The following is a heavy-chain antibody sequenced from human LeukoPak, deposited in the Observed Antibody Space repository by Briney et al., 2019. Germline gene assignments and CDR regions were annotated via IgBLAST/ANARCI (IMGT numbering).Heavy chain of an antibody. D-gene: IGHD2-2*01. CDR1: GGSINSYY. CDR2: IYYSGST. V-gene: IGHV4-59*01. CDR3: ARSTSSFDY. Sequence: PSETLSLTCTVSGGSINSYYWSWIRQPPGKGLEWIGYIYYSGSTNYNPSLKSRVTISVDTSKNQFSLKLSSVTAADTAVYYCARSTSSFDYWGQGTLVTVSS. J-gene: IGHJ4*02.